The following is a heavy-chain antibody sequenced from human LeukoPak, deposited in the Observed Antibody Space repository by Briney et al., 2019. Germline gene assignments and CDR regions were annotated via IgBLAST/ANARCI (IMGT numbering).Heavy chain of an antibody. Sequence: GGSLRLSCAASGFPFNSYGMSWVRQAPGKGLEWVSVISGSGGGTYYADSVKGRFTISRDNSKNTLYLQMNSLRVEDTAVYYCAQRRYDSGSPNWFDPWGQGTLVTVSS. J-gene: IGHJ5*02. CDR3: AQRRYDSGSPNWFDP. V-gene: IGHV3-23*01. CDR2: ISGSGGGT. D-gene: IGHD3-10*01. CDR1: GFPFNSYG.